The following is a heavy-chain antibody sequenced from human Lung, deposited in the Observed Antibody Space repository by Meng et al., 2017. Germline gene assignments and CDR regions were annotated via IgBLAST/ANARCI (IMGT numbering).Heavy chain of an antibody. J-gene: IGHJ4*02. CDR1: GYTFIGHG. CDR2: ISVHNGNT. Sequence: QVQVVQSGAEVRNPGASVKVSCKTSGYTFIGHGITWVRQAPGQGLEWMGWISVHNGNTNYAEKFQGRVTMTTDTSTNTAYMELRSLTSDDTAVYYCARDLKPEGIATEYLDYWGQGTLVTVSS. D-gene: IGHD6-13*01. CDR3: ARDLKPEGIATEYLDY. V-gene: IGHV1-18*01.